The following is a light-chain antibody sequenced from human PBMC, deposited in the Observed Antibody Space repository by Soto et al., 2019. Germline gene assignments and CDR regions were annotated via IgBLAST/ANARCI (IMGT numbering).Light chain of an antibody. V-gene: IGKV2-28*01. J-gene: IGKJ2*01. CDR3: MPALQTLYT. CDR1: QRLLHSNGNIF. CDR2: LGF. Sequence: VMTQSPPSLTVTPGEPASISCSSSQRLLHSNGNIFLDWYLQKPGQSPQLLIYLGFNRASGVPDRVSGSGAGTDFTLKISRVEGEDAGVYYCMPALQTLYTFGQGTKLEIK.